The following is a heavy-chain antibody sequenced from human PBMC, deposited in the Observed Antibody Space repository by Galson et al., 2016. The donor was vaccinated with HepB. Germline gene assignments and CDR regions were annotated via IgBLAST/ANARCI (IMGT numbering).Heavy chain of an antibody. Sequence: QSGAEVKKPGESLQISCKGSGYRFSSYYIAWVRQMPGKGLEWMGIIYPGDSDTRYSPSFHGQVTISADKSITTAYLQWSSLKASDTAIYYCARSFQAYYFDYWGQGALVTVSS. CDR1: GYRFSSYY. CDR3: ARSFQAYYFDY. CDR2: IYPGDSDT. J-gene: IGHJ4*02. V-gene: IGHV5-51*01.